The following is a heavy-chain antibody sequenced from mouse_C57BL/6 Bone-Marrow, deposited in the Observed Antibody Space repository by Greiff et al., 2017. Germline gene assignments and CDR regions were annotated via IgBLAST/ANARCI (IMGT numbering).Heavy chain of an antibody. CDR2: IYPGSGNT. D-gene: IGHD6-1*01. CDR3: ARSFSVDY. J-gene: IGHJ2*01. CDR1: GYTFTDYY. Sequence: QVQLQQSGAELVRPGASVKLSCKASGYTFTDYYINWVKQRPGQGLEWIARIYPGSGNTNYNEKFKGKATLTAETSSSTAYMQLSSLTSEDSAVYFCARSFSVDYWGQGTTLTVSS. V-gene: IGHV1-76*01.